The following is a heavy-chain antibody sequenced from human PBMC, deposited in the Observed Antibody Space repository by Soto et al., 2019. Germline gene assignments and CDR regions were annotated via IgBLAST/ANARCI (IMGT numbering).Heavy chain of an antibody. CDR2: IKSKTDGGTT. Sequence: GGSLRLSCAASGFTFSNAWMSWVRQAPGKGLEWVGRIKSKTDGGTTDYAAPVKGRFTISRDDSKNTLYPQMNSLKTEDTAVYYCTTPYGRYCSSTSCPLIAFDIWGQGTMVTVSS. J-gene: IGHJ3*02. CDR3: TTPYGRYCSSTSCPLIAFDI. CDR1: GFTFSNAW. V-gene: IGHV3-15*01. D-gene: IGHD2-2*01.